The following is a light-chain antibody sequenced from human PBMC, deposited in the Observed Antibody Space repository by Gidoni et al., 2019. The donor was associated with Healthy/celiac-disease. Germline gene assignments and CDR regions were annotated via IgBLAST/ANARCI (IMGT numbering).Light chain of an antibody. CDR1: QSISSW. CDR2: KAS. J-gene: IGKJ2*01. CDR3: QQYNSYPYT. Sequence: DIQMTQSPSTLSASVGDRVTITCRASQSISSWLAWYQQKPGKAPKRLIYKASSLESGVPSRFSGSGSWTEFTLPISSLQPADFATYYCQQYNSYPYTFGQGTKLEIK. V-gene: IGKV1-5*03.